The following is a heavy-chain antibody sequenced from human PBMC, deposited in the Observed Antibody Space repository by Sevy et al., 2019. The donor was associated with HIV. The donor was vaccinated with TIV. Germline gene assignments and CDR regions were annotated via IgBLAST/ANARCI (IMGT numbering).Heavy chain of an antibody. CDR2: RKADGSDK. D-gene: IGHD3-16*01. CDR1: GFTFSANW. CDR3: AHETFGRFES. V-gene: IGHV3-7*01. J-gene: IGHJ4*02. Sequence: GGSLRLSCAASGFTFSANWMNWVRQAPGKGLEWVANRKADGSDKHYFDSVEGRLTISRDNATNLLFLQMNSLRVEDTAVYYCAHETFGRFESWGQGTLVTVSS.